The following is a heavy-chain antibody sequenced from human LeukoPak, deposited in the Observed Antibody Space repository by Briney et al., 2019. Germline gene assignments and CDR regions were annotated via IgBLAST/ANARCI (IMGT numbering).Heavy chain of an antibody. V-gene: IGHV3-30*18. CDR1: GFTFSSYG. CDR2: ISYDGSNK. J-gene: IGHJ4*02. CDR3: AKDRCSSTSCYFHYFDY. Sequence: GRSLRLPCAASGFTFSSYGMHWVRQAPGKGLEWVAVISYDGSNKYYADSVKGRFTISRDNSKNTLYLQMNSLRAEDTALYYRAKDRCSSTSCYFHYFDYWGQGTLVTVSS. D-gene: IGHD2-2*01.